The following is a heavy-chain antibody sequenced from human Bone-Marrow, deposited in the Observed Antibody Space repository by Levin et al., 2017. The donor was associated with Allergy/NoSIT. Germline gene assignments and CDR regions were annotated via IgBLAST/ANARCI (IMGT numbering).Heavy chain of an antibody. CDR1: RFTFSTYA. J-gene: IGHJ6*02. CDR2: ISNDGNDK. CDR3: AKGAPKYNYYLYYGLDV. Sequence: PGGSLRLSCAASRFTFSTYAMHWVRQAPGRGLEWVSFISNDGNDKYYSDSVKARFTISRDNSKNTLYLQMSSLRAEDSAVYYCAKGAPKYNYYLYYGLDVWGQGTTVTVSS. D-gene: IGHD1-1*01. V-gene: IGHV3-30*18.